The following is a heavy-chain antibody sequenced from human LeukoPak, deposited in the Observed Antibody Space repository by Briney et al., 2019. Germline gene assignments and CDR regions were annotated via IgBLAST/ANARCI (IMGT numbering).Heavy chain of an antibody. CDR1: GGSVTSASNY. Sequence: SETLSLTCTVSGGSVTSASNYWTWIRQPPGKGLEWIGYIYFSGDTNYNPSLKNRVTISLDTSKNHFSLKLSSVTAADTAVYYCARADTYYYDSSGYPNGFDPWGQGTLVTVS. CDR2: IYFSGDT. CDR3: ARADTYYYDSSGYPNGFDP. V-gene: IGHV4-61*03. D-gene: IGHD3-22*01. J-gene: IGHJ5*02.